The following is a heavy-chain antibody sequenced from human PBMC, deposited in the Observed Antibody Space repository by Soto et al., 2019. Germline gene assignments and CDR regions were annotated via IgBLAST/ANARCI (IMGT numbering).Heavy chain of an antibody. D-gene: IGHD3-3*01. CDR1: GYTFTSYG. Sequence: ASVKVSCKASGYTFTSYGISWVRQAPGQGLEWMGWISAYNGNTNYAQKLQGRVTMTTDTSTSTAYMELRSLRSDDTAVYYCARGNDFWSGYSDFAYWGQGTLVTVSS. V-gene: IGHV1-18*01. CDR2: ISAYNGNT. CDR3: ARGNDFWSGYSDFAY. J-gene: IGHJ4*02.